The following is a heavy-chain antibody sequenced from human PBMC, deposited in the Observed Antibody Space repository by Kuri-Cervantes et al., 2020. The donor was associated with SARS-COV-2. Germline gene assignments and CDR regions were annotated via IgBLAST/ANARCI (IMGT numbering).Heavy chain of an antibody. CDR3: AHITEPTTFRMGD. CDR2: IIRGGAT. V-gene: IGHV3-15*07. D-gene: IGHD2-21*01. CDR1: GGSFSNFH. Sequence: ETLSLTCGVYGGSFSNFHWNWVRQPPGRGLEWVGRIIRGGATDYAAPVKDRFIIPRDDSKNTFYLQMNSLKTEDTAVYYCAHITEPTTFRMGDWGQGTTVTVSS. J-gene: IGHJ6*02.